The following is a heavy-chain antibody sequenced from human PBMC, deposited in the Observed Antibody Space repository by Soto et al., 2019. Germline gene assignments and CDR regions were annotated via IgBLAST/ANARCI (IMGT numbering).Heavy chain of an antibody. Sequence: EAQLLESGGGLVQPGGSLRLSCAASDFTFNNYVMNWVRQAPGKGLEWVTGISGSGTSTYFADSVKGRFTISRENAKKTLFLQMNNLRVEDTAIYYCANRLRYYNFDVWGQGTTVTVSS. CDR3: ANRLRYYNFDV. CDR2: ISGSGTST. J-gene: IGHJ6*02. V-gene: IGHV3-23*01. CDR1: DFTFNNYV.